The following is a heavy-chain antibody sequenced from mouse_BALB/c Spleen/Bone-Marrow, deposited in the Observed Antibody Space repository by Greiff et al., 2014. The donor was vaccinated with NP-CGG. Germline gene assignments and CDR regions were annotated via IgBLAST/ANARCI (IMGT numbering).Heavy chain of an antibody. CDR3: ARYYYGYYFDY. V-gene: IGHV14-3*02. CDR1: GFNIKDTY. D-gene: IGHD1-2*01. J-gene: IGHJ2*01. CDR2: IDPANGNT. Sequence: EVQLQESGAELVKPGASVKLSCTASGFNIKDTYMHWVKQRPEQGLEWIGRIDPANGNTKYDPKFQGKATITADTSSNTAYLQVVSLSSEVTAVYYCARYYYGYYFDYWGQGTTLTVSS.